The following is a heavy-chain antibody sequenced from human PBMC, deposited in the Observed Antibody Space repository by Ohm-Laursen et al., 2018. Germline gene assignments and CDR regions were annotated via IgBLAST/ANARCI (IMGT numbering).Heavy chain of an antibody. CDR1: GFTFSRYA. V-gene: IGHV3-23*01. CDR2: TSGSGAGT. CDR3: AKVSVVVVAAGSCNDY. D-gene: IGHD2-15*01. J-gene: IGHJ4*02. Sequence: GSLRLSCAASGFTFSRYAMSWVRQAPGKGREWVSGTSGSGAGTYYAESVRGRFTISRDNSKDTLFLQMNSLRAEDTAVYYCAKVSVVVVAAGSCNDYWGPGTLVTVSS.